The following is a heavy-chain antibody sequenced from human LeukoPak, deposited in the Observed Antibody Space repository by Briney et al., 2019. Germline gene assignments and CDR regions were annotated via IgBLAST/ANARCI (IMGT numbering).Heavy chain of an antibody. V-gene: IGHV4-34*01. D-gene: IGHD3-22*01. CDR3: ARDQYYYDSSGYLTFDY. CDR1: GGSFSDYN. J-gene: IGHJ4*02. Sequence: PSETLSLTCAVYGGSFSDYNWAWIRQPPGKGLEWIGSFYYSGSTYYNPSLRSRVSISVDTSKNQFSLKLSSVTAADTAVYYCARDQYYYDSSGYLTFDYWGQGTLVTVSS. CDR2: FYYSGST.